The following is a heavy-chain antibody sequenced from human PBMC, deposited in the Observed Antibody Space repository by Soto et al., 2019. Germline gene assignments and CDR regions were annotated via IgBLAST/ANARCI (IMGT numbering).Heavy chain of an antibody. D-gene: IGHD3-22*01. CDR3: ARDDSSGYPNY. J-gene: IGHJ4*02. CDR2: IYYSGST. V-gene: IGHV4-59*01. CDR1: GGSLSSYC. Sequence: PSETLSLTCTVSGGSLSSYCWSWIRQPPGKGLEWIGYIYYSGSTNYNPSLKSRVTISVDTSKNQFSLKLSSVTAADTAVYYCARDDSSGYPNYWGQGTLVTVSS.